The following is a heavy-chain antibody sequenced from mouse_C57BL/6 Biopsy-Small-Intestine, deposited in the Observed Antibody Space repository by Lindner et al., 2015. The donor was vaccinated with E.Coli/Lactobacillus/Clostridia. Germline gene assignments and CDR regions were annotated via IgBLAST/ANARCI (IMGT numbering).Heavy chain of an antibody. CDR2: ILSGSGST. D-gene: IGHD1-1*01. CDR1: GYTFTGYW. V-gene: IGHV1-9*01. CDR3: ARFYYSTTGYFDN. Sequence: VQLQESGAELMKPGASVKLSCKATGYTFTGYWIEWVKQRPGHGLEWIGEILSGSGSTNYNEKFKGKATFTEDTSSNTAYMQFSSLTTEDSAIYYCARFYYSTTGYFDNWGQGTTLTVSS. J-gene: IGHJ2*01.